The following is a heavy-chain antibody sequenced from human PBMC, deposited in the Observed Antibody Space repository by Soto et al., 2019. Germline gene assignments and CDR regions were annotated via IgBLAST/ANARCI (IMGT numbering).Heavy chain of an antibody. D-gene: IGHD3-3*01. J-gene: IGHJ5*02. V-gene: IGHV4-59*01. CDR1: SGCIRSYD. CDR2: IYYSGST. CDR3: ARVLGSGYHANDNWFDP. Sequence: SSETLSLTCTVSSGCIRSYDWSWIRQPPGKGLEWIGYIYYSGSTNYNPSLKSRVTISVDTSKNQFSLKLSSVTAADTAVYYCARVLGSGYHANDNWFDPCGQGTLVTVPS.